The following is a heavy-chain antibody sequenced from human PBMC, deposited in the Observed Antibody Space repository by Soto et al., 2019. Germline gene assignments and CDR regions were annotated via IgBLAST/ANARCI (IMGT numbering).Heavy chain of an antibody. D-gene: IGHD3-3*01. CDR3: ARVLGGLTILGVAHPGYY. J-gene: IGHJ4*02. Sequence: ASVKVSCKASGYTFTGYYMHWVRQAPGQGLEWMGWINPNSGGTNYAQKFQGRVTMTRDTSISTAYMGLSRLRSDDTAWYYCARVLGGLTILGVAHPGYYGGQETLVTVPS. V-gene: IGHV1-2*02. CDR1: GYTFTGYY. CDR2: INPNSGGT.